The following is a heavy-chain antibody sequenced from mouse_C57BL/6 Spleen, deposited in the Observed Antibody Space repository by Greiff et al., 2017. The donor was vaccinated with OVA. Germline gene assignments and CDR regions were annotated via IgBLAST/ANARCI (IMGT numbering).Heavy chain of an antibody. CDR2: ISDGGSYT. Sequence: EVKLEESGGGLVKPGGSLKLSCAASGFTFSSYAMSWVRQTPEKRLEWVATISDGGSYTYSPDNVKGRFTISRDNAKNNLYLQMSHLKSEDTAMYYCARGLGRGYFDYWGQGTTLTVSS. CDR1: GFTFSSYA. CDR3: ARGLGRGYFDY. D-gene: IGHD4-1*01. J-gene: IGHJ2*01. V-gene: IGHV5-4*03.